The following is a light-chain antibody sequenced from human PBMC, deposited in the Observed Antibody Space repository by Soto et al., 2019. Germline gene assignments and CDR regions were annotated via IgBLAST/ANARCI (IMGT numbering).Light chain of an antibody. CDR3: QQSFSSPPIT. CDR2: VAS. CDR1: QNIENY. Sequence: DIQMTQSPSSLSASLGDTVTISCRASQNIENYLHWYQQKAGKAPEVLLYVASVLKDGVSSRFSGSGYGTDFTLTITNLQPEDFAMYYCQQSFSSPPITFGQGPRLDIK. V-gene: IGKV1-39*01. J-gene: IGKJ5*01.